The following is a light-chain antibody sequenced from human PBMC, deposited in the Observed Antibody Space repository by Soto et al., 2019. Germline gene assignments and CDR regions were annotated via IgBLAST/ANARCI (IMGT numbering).Light chain of an antibody. CDR2: DAS. CDR1: QSVSSY. CDR3: QQRSNWPPIT. Sequence: EIVRTQSPATLSVSPGERATLSCRASQSVSSYLAWYQQKPGQAPRLLIYDASNRATGIPARFSGSGSGTDFTLTISSLEPEDFAVYYCQQRSNWPPITFGEGTRLEIK. J-gene: IGKJ5*01. V-gene: IGKV3-11*01.